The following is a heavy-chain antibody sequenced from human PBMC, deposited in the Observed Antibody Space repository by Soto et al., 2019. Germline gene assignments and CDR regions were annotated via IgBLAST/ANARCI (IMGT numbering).Heavy chain of an antibody. J-gene: IGHJ6*04. CDR3: ARDTVGRYIVVVPAAPEGGSYGMAV. Sequence: SQSRSLTRTFYGWSFRGYYWIWMRQPPGMGLGWIGEINHSGSTNYNPSLKSRVTISVDTSKNQFSLKLSSVTAADTAVYYCARDTVGRYIVVVPAAPEGGSYGMAVWGKGTTV. V-gene: IGHV4-34*01. CDR2: INHSGST. CDR1: GWSFRGYY. D-gene: IGHD2-2*01.